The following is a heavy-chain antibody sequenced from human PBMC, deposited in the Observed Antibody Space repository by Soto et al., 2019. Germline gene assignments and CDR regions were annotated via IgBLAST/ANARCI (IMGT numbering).Heavy chain of an antibody. CDR2: IDWDDDK. CDR3: ARIPYSHYYGSGSYHPSYYGMDV. V-gene: IGHV2-70*01. D-gene: IGHD3-10*01. J-gene: IGHJ6*02. CDR1: GFSLSTSGMC. Sequence: GSGPTLVNPTQTLTLTCTFSGFSLSTSGMCVSWIRQPPGKALEWLALIDWDDDKYYSTSLKTRLTISKDTSKNQVVLTMTNMDPLDTATYYCARIPYSHYYGSGSYHPSYYGMDVWGQGTTVTSP.